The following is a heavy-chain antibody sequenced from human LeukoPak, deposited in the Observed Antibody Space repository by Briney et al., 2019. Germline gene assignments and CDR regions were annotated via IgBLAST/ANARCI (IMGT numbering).Heavy chain of an antibody. CDR3: AREGIVVRGPYYFDY. Sequence: SVKVSCKASGGTFSSYGISWVQQAPGQGLEWMGRIIPILDITNYAQKFQGRVTITADKSTSTAYMELSSLRSEDTAVYYCAREGIVVRGPYYFDYWGQGTLVTVSS. J-gene: IGHJ4*02. D-gene: IGHD3-10*01. CDR1: GGTFSSYG. V-gene: IGHV1-69*04. CDR2: IIPILDIT.